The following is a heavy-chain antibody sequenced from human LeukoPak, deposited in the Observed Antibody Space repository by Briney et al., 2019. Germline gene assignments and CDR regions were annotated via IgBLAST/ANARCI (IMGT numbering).Heavy chain of an antibody. J-gene: IGHJ4*02. CDR2: IGGGGDSP. Sequence: PGGSLRLSCTASGFTFSTYAMNWVRQAPGKGLEWISAIGGGGDSPYYADSVKGRFTISRDNSRNTLYLQMNSLRVKDTAVFYCASSVVLPAANFDYWGQGTLVTVSS. CDR3: ASSVVLPAANFDY. CDR1: GFTFSTYA. V-gene: IGHV3-23*01. D-gene: IGHD2-2*01.